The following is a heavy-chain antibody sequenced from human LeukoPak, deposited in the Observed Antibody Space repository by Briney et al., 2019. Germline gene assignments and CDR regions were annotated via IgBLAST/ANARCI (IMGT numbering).Heavy chain of an antibody. J-gene: IGHJ4*02. Sequence: SETLSLTCTVSGFSISSGYYRGWIRQPPGKGLEWIGTIYHGGITYYNPSLKSRVTISVETSKNQFSLKLSSVTAADTAVYYCARLLTGYSYGYYWGQGTLVTVSS. CDR2: IYHGGIT. CDR1: GFSISSGYY. V-gene: IGHV4-38-2*02. D-gene: IGHD5-18*01. CDR3: ARLLTGYSYGYY.